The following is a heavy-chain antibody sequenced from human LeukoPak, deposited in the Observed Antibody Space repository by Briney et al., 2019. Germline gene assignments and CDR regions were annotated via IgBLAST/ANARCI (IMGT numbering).Heavy chain of an antibody. D-gene: IGHD2-15*01. Sequence: SETLSLTCTVSGGSLSSYYWSWIRQPPGKGLQWIGSIYYSGYTNYYPSLKSRVTISVDTSKNQFSLKLSSVTAADTAMYYCARVFVYCSGGSCYWGWFDPWGQGTLVTVSS. J-gene: IGHJ5*02. CDR3: ARVFVYCSGGSCYWGWFDP. V-gene: IGHV4-59*01. CDR2: IYYSGYT. CDR1: GGSLSSYY.